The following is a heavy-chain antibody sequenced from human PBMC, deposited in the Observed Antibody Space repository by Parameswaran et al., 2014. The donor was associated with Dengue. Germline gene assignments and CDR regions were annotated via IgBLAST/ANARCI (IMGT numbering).Heavy chain of an antibody. V-gene: IGHV2-5*02. CDR2: IYWDDDK. CDR3: AHVAGSYHP. J-gene: IGHJ5*02. D-gene: IGHD6-6*01. Sequence: PGKALEWLALIYWDDDKRYSPSLENRLTITKDTSKNQVVLTLTNMDPVDTATYYCAHVAGSYHPLGQGTLVTVSS.